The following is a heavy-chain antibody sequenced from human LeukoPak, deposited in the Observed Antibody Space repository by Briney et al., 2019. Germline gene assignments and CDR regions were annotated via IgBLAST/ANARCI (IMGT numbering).Heavy chain of an antibody. J-gene: IGHJ6*03. CDR1: GFTFDDYG. CDR3: ARGGGYGYYYYMDV. V-gene: IGHV3-20*01. D-gene: IGHD3-16*01. Sequence: GGSLRLSCAASGFTFDDYGMSWVRQAPGKGLEWVSGINWNGGSTGYADSVKGRFTISRDNAKNSLYLQMNSLRAEDTALYHCARGGGYGYYYYMDVWGKGTTVTISS. CDR2: INWNGGST.